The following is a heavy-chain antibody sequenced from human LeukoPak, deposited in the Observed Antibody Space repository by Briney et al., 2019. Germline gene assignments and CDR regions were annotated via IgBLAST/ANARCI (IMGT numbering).Heavy chain of an antibody. CDR1: GYTFTGYY. CDR3: ARGTYYYDSSGYYFYFDY. J-gene: IGHJ4*02. D-gene: IGHD3-22*01. CDR2: INPNSGGT. V-gene: IGHV1-2*06. Sequence: ASVKVSCKASGYTFTGYYMHWVRQAPGQGLEWTGRINPNSGGTNYAQKFQGRVTMTRDTSISTAYMELSRLRSDDTAVYYCARGTYYYDSSGYYFYFDYWGQGTLVTVSS.